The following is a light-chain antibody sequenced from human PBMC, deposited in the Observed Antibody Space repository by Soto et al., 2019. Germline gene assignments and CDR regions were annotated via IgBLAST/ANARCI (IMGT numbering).Light chain of an antibody. CDR2: DAS. CDR1: QSINTW. J-gene: IGKJ1*01. Sequence: DIQMTQSPSTLSASVGDRITITCRASQSINTWLAWYQQKPGKAPKLLIFDASRLKVGVPSRFSGSGSGTAFTLTISSLQPDDFATYYCQQYSGFPRTFGQGTKVEIK. V-gene: IGKV1-5*01. CDR3: QQYSGFPRT.